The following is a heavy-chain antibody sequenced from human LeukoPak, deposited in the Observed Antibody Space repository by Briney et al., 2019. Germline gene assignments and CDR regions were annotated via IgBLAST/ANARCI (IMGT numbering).Heavy chain of an antibody. CDR3: ESEXXXSGGSCYSVYYFDY. Sequence: SVTVSCKASGGTFSSYAISWVRQAPGQGLEWMGRIIPILGIANYAQKFQGRVTITADKSTSTAYMELSSLRSEDTAVYYCESEXXXSGGSCYSVYYFDYWGQGTLVTVSS. V-gene: IGHV1-69*04. CDR2: IIPILGIA. CDR1: GGTFSSYA. D-gene: IGHD2-15*01. J-gene: IGHJ4*02.